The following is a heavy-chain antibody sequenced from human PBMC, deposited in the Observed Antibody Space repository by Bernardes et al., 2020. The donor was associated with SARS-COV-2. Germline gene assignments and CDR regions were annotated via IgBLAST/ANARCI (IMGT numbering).Heavy chain of an antibody. CDR1: GFSLSPARMG. J-gene: IGHJ4*02. Sequence: SGHTLWKPTETITLTCPVSGFSLSPARMGVSWIRQPPGKALEWLAHIFSNDEKSYSTSLKSRLTISKDTSKSQVVLTMTNMDPVDTATYYCARIVVAGYYFDYWGQGTLVTVSS. CDR2: IFSNDEK. CDR3: ARIVVAGYYFDY. D-gene: IGHD6-19*01. V-gene: IGHV2-26*01.